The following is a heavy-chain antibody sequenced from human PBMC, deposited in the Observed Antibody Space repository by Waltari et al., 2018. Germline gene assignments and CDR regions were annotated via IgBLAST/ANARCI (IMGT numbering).Heavy chain of an antibody. CDR3: SRSGSDDWFDP. J-gene: IGHJ5*02. CDR2: VGPKDGET. Sequence: EVQLLQSGAEVKKPGATVKISCKSSGYTFTDYYIHWVKQTPGKGLEWMGRVGPKDGETIYAEKFQDRVTISADTSTDTVYMIMNGLRFDDTALYVCSRSGSDDWFDPWGRGTPVTVVS. D-gene: IGHD2-15*01. V-gene: IGHV1-69-2*01. CDR1: GYTFTDYY.